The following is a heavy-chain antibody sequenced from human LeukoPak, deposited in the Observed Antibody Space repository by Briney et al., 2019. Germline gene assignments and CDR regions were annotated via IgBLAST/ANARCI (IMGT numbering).Heavy chain of an antibody. D-gene: IGHD1-26*01. CDR3: ARWDSDYYYGMDV. Sequence: SETLSLTCTVSGGSISSGGYYWSWIRQHPGKGLEWIGYIYYSGSTYYNPSLKSRVTISVDTSKNQFSLKLSSATAADTAVYYCARWDSDYYYGMDVWGQGTTVTVSS. J-gene: IGHJ6*02. V-gene: IGHV4-31*03. CDR2: IYYSGST. CDR1: GGSISSGGYY.